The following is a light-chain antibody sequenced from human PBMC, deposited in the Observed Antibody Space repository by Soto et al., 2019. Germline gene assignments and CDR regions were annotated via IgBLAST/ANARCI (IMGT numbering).Light chain of an antibody. CDR3: QQYGRSPPT. Sequence: EIGLTQSPGTLSLSPGERATLFCRASESVGSSRLAWYQQNPGQAPKLLMYGDSNRAAGIPDRFSGSGSGTDVTLSISRLEPEDFAVYYCQQYGRSPPTFGQGTKVDIK. J-gene: IGKJ1*01. V-gene: IGKV3-20*01. CDR2: GDS. CDR1: ESVGSSR.